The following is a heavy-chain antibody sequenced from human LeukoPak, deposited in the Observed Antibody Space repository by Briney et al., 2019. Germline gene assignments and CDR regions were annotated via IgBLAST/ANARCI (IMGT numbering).Heavy chain of an antibody. D-gene: IGHD1-26*01. V-gene: IGHV3-33*01. CDR3: ATAETDAQRTSGTWFAMDV. CDR2: IWYDATAQ. CDR1: GFTFRRYG. J-gene: IGHJ6*02. Sequence: PGGSLRLSCAASGFTFRRYGMHWVHQAPGKGLEWLAIIWYDATAQYYADSVKGRFTISRDNSKNTVYLQMNSLRVEDTALYYCATAETDAQRTSGTWFAMDVWGQGTTVTVPS.